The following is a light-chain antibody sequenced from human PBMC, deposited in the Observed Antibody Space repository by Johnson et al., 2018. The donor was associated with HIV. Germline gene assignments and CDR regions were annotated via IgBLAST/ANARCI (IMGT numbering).Light chain of an antibody. Sequence: QSVLTQPPSVSAAPGQKVTISCSGSSSNIGNNYVSWYQQLPGTAPKLLIYDNNKRPSGIPDRFSGSKSGTSATLGITGLQTGDEADYYCGTWASSLSGVSGTGTKVTVL. CDR3: GTWASSLSGV. CDR1: SSNIGNNY. CDR2: DNN. V-gene: IGLV1-51*01. J-gene: IGLJ1*01.